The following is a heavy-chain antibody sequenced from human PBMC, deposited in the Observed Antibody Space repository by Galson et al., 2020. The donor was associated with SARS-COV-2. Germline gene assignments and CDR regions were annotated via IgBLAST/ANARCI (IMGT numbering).Heavy chain of an antibody. CDR3: VNLPLSSYIDAFDI. V-gene: IGHV3-64D*06. J-gene: IGHJ3*02. CDR2: ISSNGGST. D-gene: IGHD4-4*01. CDR1: GLTFSSYA. Sequence: GESLKISCSASGLTFSSYAMHWVRQAPGKGLEYVSAISSNGGSTYYADSVKGRFTISRDNSKNTLYLQMSSLRAEDTAVYYCVNLPLSSYIDAFDIWGQGTMVTVSS.